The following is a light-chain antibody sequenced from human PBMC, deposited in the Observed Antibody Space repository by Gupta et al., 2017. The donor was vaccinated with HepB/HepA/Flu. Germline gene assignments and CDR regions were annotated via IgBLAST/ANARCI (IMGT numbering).Light chain of an antibody. J-gene: IGKJ1*01. CDR2: SAS. CDR3: LKENNVAWT. Sequence: DIQMTQSPSSLSASVGDRVTITCRASQDISNYLAWYQQKPGKVPELLIYSASTLQSGVPSRFSGRGSVTDFTLSISSLQPEDIATYYCLKENNVAWTFGQGTKVEIK. V-gene: IGKV1-27*01. CDR1: QDISNY.